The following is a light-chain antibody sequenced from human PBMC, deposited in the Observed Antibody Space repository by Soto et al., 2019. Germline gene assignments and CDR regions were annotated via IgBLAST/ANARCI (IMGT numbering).Light chain of an antibody. CDR2: AAS. CDR3: QRYYIYPPS. CDR1: QSIGTY. J-gene: IGKJ4*01. Sequence: AIRMTQSPSSFSASTGDRVTITFRVSQSIGTYLAWYQQIPGRAPKLLIFAASTLQRGVPSRFSGSGSGTDFTLTISCLQSEDFATYNCQRYYIYPPSFVGGTQVDIK. V-gene: IGKV1-8*01.